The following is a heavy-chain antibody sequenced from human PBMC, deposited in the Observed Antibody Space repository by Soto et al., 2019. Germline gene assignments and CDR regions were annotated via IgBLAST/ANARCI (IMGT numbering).Heavy chain of an antibody. J-gene: IGHJ4*02. V-gene: IGHV3-30*18. D-gene: IGHD1-26*01. CDR1: GFTFSSYG. Sequence: QVQLVEAGGGVVQPGRSLRLSCAASGFTFSSYGMHWVRQAPGKGLEWVAVLSYDGRDKHHADSVKGRFTPSRDNSKNKLYLQMNSLRADDTAVYYCAKDQDVAGAAYYCDSWGQGTLVTVSS. CDR2: LSYDGRDK. CDR3: AKDQDVAGAAYYCDS.